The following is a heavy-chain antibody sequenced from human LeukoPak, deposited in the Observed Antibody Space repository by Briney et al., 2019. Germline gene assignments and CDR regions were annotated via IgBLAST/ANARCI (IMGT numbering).Heavy chain of an antibody. J-gene: IGHJ4*02. V-gene: IGHV3-48*03. CDR3: ASESSPAGFDY. Sequence: GGSLRLSCAASGFTFSSYEMNWVRQAPGKGLEWVSYISSSGSTIYYADSVKGRFTISRDNAKNSLYLQMNSLRAEDTAVYYCASESSPAGFDYGGQGTLVTVSS. CDR2: ISSSGSTI. CDR1: GFTFSSYE. D-gene: IGHD6-13*01.